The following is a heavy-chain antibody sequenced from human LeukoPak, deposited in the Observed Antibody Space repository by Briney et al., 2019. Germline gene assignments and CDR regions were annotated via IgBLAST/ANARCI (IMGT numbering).Heavy chain of an antibody. CDR2: INAGNGNT. V-gene: IGHV1-3*01. J-gene: IGHJ4*02. CDR1: GYTLTSYA. CDR3: ASGLQLLPFDY. D-gene: IGHD2-2*01. Sequence: ASVKVSCKASGYTLTSYAMHWVRQAPGQRLEWMGWINAGNGNTKYSQKFQGRVTITRDTSASTAYMELSSLRSEDTAVYFCASGLQLLPFDYWGQGTLVIVSS.